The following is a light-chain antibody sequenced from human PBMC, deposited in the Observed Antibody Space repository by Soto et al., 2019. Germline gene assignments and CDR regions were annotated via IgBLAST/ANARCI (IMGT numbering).Light chain of an antibody. CDR3: QQYAGSPPYT. CDR2: GAS. V-gene: IGKV3-20*01. CDR1: RSISSTY. Sequence: EIVLTQSPGTLSLSPGERATLSCRASRSISSTYLAWYQQKPGQAPRLLIYGASSRATGIPDRFSGSGSGTDFTLTISRLEPADFAVYYCQQYAGSPPYTFGQGTKLEIK. J-gene: IGKJ2*01.